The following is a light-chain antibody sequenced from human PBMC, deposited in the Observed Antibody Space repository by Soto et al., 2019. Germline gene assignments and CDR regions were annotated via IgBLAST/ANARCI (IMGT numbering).Light chain of an antibody. CDR3: QQYGSSQWT. CDR2: GAS. Sequence: EIVLTQSPGTLSLSPGERATLSCRASQSVSSRDLAWYQQKPGQAPRLLIYGASNRATGIPDRFSGSGSGTDFTLTISRLEPEDFAVYYCQQYGSSQWTFGQGTKVDNK. CDR1: QSVSSRD. J-gene: IGKJ1*01. V-gene: IGKV3-20*01.